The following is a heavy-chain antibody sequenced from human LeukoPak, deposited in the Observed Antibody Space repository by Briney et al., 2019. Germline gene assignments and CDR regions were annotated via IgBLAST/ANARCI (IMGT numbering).Heavy chain of an antibody. Sequence: GGSLRLSCAVFGSGFPFSKAWMSWARQAPGKGLEWVGRIKSKTDGGTTDYAAPVRGRFTISRDDSKSTLYLQMNSLKVEDTAVYYCSFGASGTRGVHWGQGTLVTVSS. CDR2: IKSKTDGGTT. CDR3: SFGASGTRGVH. D-gene: IGHD1-1*01. CDR1: GFPFSKAW. V-gene: IGHV3-15*01. J-gene: IGHJ4*02.